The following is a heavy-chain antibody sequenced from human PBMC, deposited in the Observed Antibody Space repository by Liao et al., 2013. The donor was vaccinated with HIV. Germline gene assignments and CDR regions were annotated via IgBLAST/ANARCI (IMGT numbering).Heavy chain of an antibody. D-gene: IGHD6-19*01. CDR3: AKVRQWLASGGEAFDI. CDR1: GESFSDHT. CDR2: INQSGST. J-gene: IGHJ3*02. V-gene: IGHV4-34*01. Sequence: QGQLRQWGTGLLKPSETLSLTCDVFGESFSDHTWGWIRQTPGKGMEWIGEINQSGSTKYNPSLKSRVTISGDISLRLTSVTAADTGVYYCAKVRQWLASGGEAFDIWGHGTMVTVSS.